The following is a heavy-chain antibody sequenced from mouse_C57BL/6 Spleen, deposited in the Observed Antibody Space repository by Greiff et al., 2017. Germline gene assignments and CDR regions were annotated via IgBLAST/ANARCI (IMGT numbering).Heavy chain of an antibody. V-gene: IGHV1-55*01. CDR2: IYPGSGST. J-gene: IGHJ3*01. Sequence: QVQLQPPGAELVKPGASVKMSRKASGYTFTSYWITWVKQRPGQGLEWIGDIYPGSGSTNYNEKFKSKATLTVDTSSSTAYMQLSSLTSDDSAVYYCARSAYYSAWFAYWGQGTLVTVSA. D-gene: IGHD2-12*01. CDR1: GYTFTSYW. CDR3: ARSAYYSAWFAY.